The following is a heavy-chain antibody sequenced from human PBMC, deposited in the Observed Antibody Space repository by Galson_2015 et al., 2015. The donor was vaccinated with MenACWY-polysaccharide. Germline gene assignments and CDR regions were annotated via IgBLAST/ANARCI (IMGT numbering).Heavy chain of an antibody. Sequence: ATLSLTCAVSGASISKSDWWAWVRQAPGQGLEWIGEISHRGTTNYNPSLKRRVIISEDKSKNQFSLKLNSVTAADTAVYYCARKFDYWGQGSLVTVPS. CDR3: ARKFDY. CDR1: GASISKSDW. CDR2: ISHRGTT. J-gene: IGHJ4*02. V-gene: IGHV4-4*02.